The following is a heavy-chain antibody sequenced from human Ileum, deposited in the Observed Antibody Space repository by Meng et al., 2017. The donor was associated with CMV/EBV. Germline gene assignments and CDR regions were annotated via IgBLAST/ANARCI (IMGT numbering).Heavy chain of an antibody. CDR2: ITSGSSI. CDR1: GFTFSRST. CDR3: ARYPSTYRDY. V-gene: IGHV3-21*06. Sequence: EVQVVDSGAVLVTRGGSLRFSCAASGFTFSRSTMNWVRQAPGKDLEWVSSITSGSSILYAESVKSRFTISRDNAKNLFFLQMDSLRADDTAVYYCARYPSTYRDYWGQGTLVTVSS. J-gene: IGHJ4*02. D-gene: IGHD3-16*02.